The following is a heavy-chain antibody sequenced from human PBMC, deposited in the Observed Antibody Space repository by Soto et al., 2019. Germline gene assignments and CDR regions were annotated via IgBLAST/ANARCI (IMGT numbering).Heavy chain of an antibody. CDR2: ITTSSSFR. CDR3: ARDPQYNSGWYFDY. CDR1: GFTFSTYS. J-gene: IGHJ4*02. D-gene: IGHD6-19*01. Sequence: GGSLGLSCAASGFTFSTYSMNWVRQAPGKGLEWVADITTSSSFRFYADSVKGRFTISRDDAKNSLYLQMNSLRAEDTAVYYCARDPQYNSGWYFDYWGQGTLVTVSS. V-gene: IGHV3-21*01.